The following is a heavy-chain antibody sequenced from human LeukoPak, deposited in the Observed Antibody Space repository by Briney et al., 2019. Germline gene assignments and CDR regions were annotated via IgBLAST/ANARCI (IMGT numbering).Heavy chain of an antibody. CDR1: GFTLSTYE. J-gene: IGHJ4*02. D-gene: IGHD3-10*01. CDR2: ISSSGSNK. V-gene: IGHV3-48*03. Sequence: TGGSRRLSCAVSGFTLSTYEMNWARQAPGKGLEWVSYISSSGSNKYYSDSVKGRFTISRDNAKNSLYLQMNSLRAEDTAVYYCARDQNGGPDCWGQGTLVTVSS. CDR3: ARDQNGGPDC.